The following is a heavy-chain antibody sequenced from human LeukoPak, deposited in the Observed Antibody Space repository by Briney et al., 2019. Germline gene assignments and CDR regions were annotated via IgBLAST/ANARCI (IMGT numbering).Heavy chain of an antibody. CDR1: GGSISGYY. CDR3: VGETYYGGDY. CDR2: IYYSGTT. V-gene: IGHV4-59*12. J-gene: IGHJ4*02. D-gene: IGHD4-23*01. Sequence: SETLSLTCTVSGGSISGYYWSWIRQPPGKGLEWIGYIYYSGTTNYNPSLKSRVTISVDPSKNQFSLKLSSVTAADTAVYDCVGETYYGGDYWGQGTLVTVSS.